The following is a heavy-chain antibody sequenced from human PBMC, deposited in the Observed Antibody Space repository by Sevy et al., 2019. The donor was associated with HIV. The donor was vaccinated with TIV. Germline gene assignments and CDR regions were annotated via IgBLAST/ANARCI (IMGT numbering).Heavy chain of an antibody. CDR2: INSDGSST. CDR1: GFTFSSYW. D-gene: IGHD6-6*01. CDR3: ARDLAARPFYYYGMDV. J-gene: IGHJ6*02. Sequence: GGCLRLSCAASGFTFSSYWMHWVRQAPGKGLVWISRINSDGSSTSYADSVKGRFTISRDNAKNMLYLQMNSLRAEDTAVYYCARDLAARPFYYYGMDVWGQGTTVTVSS. V-gene: IGHV3-74*01.